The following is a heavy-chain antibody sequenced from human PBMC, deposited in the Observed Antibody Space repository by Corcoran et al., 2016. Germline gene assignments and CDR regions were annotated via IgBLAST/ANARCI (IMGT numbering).Heavy chain of an antibody. D-gene: IGHD6-19*01. Sequence: EVQLVESGGDLVQPGGSLKLSCAAYGFTFSNAWMNWVRQAPGKGLEWVGRIKSKTDGGTTDYAAPVKGRLTISRDDSKNTLYLQMNSLKTEDTAVYYCTAIGPYSSGWPAFDYWGQGTLVTVSS. CDR2: IKSKTDGGTT. V-gene: IGHV3-15*07. CDR1: GFTFSNAW. J-gene: IGHJ4*02. CDR3: TAIGPYSSGWPAFDY.